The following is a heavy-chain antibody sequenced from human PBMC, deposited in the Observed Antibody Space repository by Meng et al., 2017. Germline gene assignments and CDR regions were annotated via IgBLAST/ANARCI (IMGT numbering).Heavy chain of an antibody. CDR1: GFTFSSYW. J-gene: IGHJ5*02. CDR2: IKSDGSNT. Sequence: VQLVGSGGGLVRPGGSLRLACAASGFTFSSYWMHWVRQAPGKGLECVSRIKSDGSNTNYAESVKGRFTISRDNAQNTLYLQMNSLRAEGTAVYYCGRASWGGVDQWGQGTLVTVSS. CDR3: GRASWGGVDQ. V-gene: IGHV3-74*01. D-gene: IGHD3-10*01.